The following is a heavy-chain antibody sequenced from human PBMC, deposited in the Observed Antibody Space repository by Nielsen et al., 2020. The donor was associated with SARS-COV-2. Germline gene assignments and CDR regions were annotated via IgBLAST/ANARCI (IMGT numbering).Heavy chain of an antibody. CDR2: MFYIGTA. CDR1: GVSVSSGSYF. Sequence: SETLSLTCTVSGVSVSSGSYFWSWIRQPPGKRLEWIGYMFYIGTANYNPSFQSRVNISVDTSKNQFSLKVNSVTAADTAVYYCVRIDMATISVDYWGRGTLVTVSS. CDR3: VRIDMATISVDY. J-gene: IGHJ4*02. D-gene: IGHD5-24*01. V-gene: IGHV4-61*01.